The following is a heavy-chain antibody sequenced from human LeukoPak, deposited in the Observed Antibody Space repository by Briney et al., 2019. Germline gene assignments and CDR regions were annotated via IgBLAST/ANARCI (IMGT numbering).Heavy chain of an antibody. CDR3: AREGWEELGHYFDY. Sequence: GGSLRLSCAASGFPVSSNYMTWVRQAPQKGLEWVSTIHSDGTTYYVDSVKGRFLISRDISQNTVYLEMNSLRAEDAAIYYCAREGWEELGHYFDYWGQGTVVTVSS. J-gene: IGHJ4*02. V-gene: IGHV3-53*01. CDR2: IHSDGTT. CDR1: GFPVSSNY. D-gene: IGHD1-26*01.